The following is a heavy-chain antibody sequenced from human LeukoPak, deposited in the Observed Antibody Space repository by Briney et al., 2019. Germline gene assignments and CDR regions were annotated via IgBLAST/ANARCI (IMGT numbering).Heavy chain of an antibody. Sequence: SVTVSCKASGGTFSSYAISWVRQAPGQGLEWMGRIIPILGIANYAQKFQGRVTITADKSTSTAYMELSSLRSEDTAVYYCARKMTGDYYFDYWGQGTLVTVSS. CDR3: ARKMTGDYYFDY. CDR2: IIPILGIA. CDR1: GGTFSSYA. V-gene: IGHV1-69*04. J-gene: IGHJ4*02. D-gene: IGHD3-10*01.